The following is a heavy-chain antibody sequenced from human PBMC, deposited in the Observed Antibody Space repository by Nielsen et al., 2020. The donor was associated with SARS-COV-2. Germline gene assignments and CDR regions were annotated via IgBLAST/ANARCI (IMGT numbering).Heavy chain of an antibody. V-gene: IGHV4-59*13. CDR1: GGAISSYY. J-gene: IGHJ4*02. CDR2: IYDSGNT. CDR3: ARTGSYDSSGYYFDY. Sequence: SETLSLTCTVSGGAISSYYWTWIRQPPEKGLEWIAYIYDSGNTNYNPSLKSRVTISVDTSRNQFSLKLTSVTAADTAVYYCARTGSYDSSGYYFDYWGQGTLVTVSS. D-gene: IGHD3-22*01.